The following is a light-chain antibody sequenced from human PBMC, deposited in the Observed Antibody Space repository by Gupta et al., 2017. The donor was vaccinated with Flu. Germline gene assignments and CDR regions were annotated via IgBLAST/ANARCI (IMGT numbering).Light chain of an antibody. CDR3: QQYNKWPPFT. Sequence: EVVMTQSPATLSVSPGERATLSCRASQSVSSNLAWYQHRPGQAPRLLMSGASVRAAGIPARFSGSGSGTEFTLTIDSRQSEDFAIYYCQQYNKWPPFTFGPGTKVDFK. CDR2: GAS. CDR1: QSVSSN. V-gene: IGKV3-15*01. J-gene: IGKJ3*01.